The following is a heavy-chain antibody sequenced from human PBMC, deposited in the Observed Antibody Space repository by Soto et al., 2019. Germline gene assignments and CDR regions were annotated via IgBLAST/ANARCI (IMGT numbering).Heavy chain of an antibody. V-gene: IGHV3-30*18. CDR1: GFTFSSYG. J-gene: IGHJ4*02. Sequence: PGGSLRLSCAASGFTFSSYGMHWVRQAPGKGLEWVAVISYDGSNKYYADSVKGRFTISRDNSKNTLYLQMNSLRAEDTAVYYCAKGGWWELPRLDYWGQGTLVTVSS. CDR2: ISYDGSNK. D-gene: IGHD1-26*01. CDR3: AKGGWWELPRLDY.